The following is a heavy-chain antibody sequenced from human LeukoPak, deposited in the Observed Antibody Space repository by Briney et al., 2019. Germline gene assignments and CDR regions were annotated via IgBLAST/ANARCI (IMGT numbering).Heavy chain of an antibody. Sequence: SETLSLTCTVSGGSISSYYWSWIRQPPGKGLEWIGEINHSGSTNYNPSLKSRVTISVDTSKNQFSLKLSSVTAADTAVYYCARVPGGSSPWGQGTLVTVSS. D-gene: IGHD1-26*01. CDR1: GGSISSYY. J-gene: IGHJ5*02. CDR2: INHSGST. CDR3: ARVPGGSSP. V-gene: IGHV4-34*01.